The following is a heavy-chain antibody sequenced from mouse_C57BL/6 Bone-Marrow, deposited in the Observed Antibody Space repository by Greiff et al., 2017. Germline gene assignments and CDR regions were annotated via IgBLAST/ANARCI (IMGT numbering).Heavy chain of an antibody. J-gene: IGHJ2*01. CDR3: ARWDYDFRPY. Sequence: QVQLQQPGAELAKPGASVKMSCKASGYTFTSYWITWVKQRPGPGLEWIGDIYPGSGSTYYNEQFQSKATLTVDKSSSTAYMSLSSLTSEESTIYYCARWDYDFRPYWGQGTTLTVSS. D-gene: IGHD1-1*01. CDR1: GYTFTSYW. CDR2: IYPGSGST. V-gene: IGHV1-55*01.